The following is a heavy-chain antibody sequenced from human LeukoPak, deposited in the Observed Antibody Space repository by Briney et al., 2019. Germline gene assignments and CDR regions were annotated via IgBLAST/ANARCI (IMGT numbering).Heavy chain of an antibody. D-gene: IGHD5-18*01. CDR3: ASRGTLSMLTWIQLHLGDTGFDP. CDR1: GGSISSSNW. CDR2: IYHSGST. V-gene: IGHV4-4*02. Sequence: KSSETLSLTCAVSGGSISSSNWWSWVRQPPGKGLEWIGEIYHSGSTNYNPSLKSRVTISVDKSKNQFSLKLSSVTAADTAVYYCASRGTLSMLTWIQLHLGDTGFDPWGQGTLVTVSS. J-gene: IGHJ5*02.